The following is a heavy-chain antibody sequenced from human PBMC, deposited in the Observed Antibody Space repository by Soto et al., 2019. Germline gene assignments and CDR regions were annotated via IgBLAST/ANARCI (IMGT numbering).Heavy chain of an antibody. J-gene: IGHJ3*01. CDR3: ARGDKGGFDL. Sequence: PGGSLRLSCVASGFTFSDYWMSWVRQAPGKGLEWVANIKHDGSEKYYVDSVKGRFTISRDNVKNSLYLQMNSLRAEDTAVYYCARGDKGGFDLSGQGTKVTV. D-gene: IGHD2-15*01. CDR1: GFTFSDYW. V-gene: IGHV3-7*04. CDR2: IKHDGSEK.